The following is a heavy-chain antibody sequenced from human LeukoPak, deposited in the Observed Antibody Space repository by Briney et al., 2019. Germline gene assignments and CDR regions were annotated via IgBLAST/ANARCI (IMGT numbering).Heavy chain of an antibody. CDR3: ARGASITIFGVVTNYNWFDP. CDR2: ISAYNGNT. J-gene: IGHJ5*02. V-gene: IGHV1-18*01. Sequence: ASVKVSCKASGYTFTSYGIGWVRQAPGQGLEWMGWISAYNGNTNYAQKLQGRVTMTTDTSTSTAYMELRSPRSDDTAVYYCARGASITIFGVVTNYNWFDPWGQGTLVTVSS. D-gene: IGHD3-3*01. CDR1: GYTFTSYG.